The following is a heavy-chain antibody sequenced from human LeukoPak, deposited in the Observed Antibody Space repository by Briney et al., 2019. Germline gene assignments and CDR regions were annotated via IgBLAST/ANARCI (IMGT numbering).Heavy chain of an antibody. CDR2: INPASGGT. Sequence: ASVKVSCKASGYTFTAYYIHWVRQAPGQGLEWMGWINPASGGTSYAQKFQGRVTMTSDTSISTAYMELSRLRSDDTAAYFYARAGGGYSSGWGAFDIWGQGTMVTVSS. J-gene: IGHJ3*02. D-gene: IGHD5-18*01. V-gene: IGHV1-2*02. CDR3: ARAGGGYSSGWGAFDI. CDR1: GYTFTAYY.